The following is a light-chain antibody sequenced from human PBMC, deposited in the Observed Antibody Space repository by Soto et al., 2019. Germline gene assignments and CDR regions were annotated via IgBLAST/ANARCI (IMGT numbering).Light chain of an antibody. CDR2: DAS. CDR3: QQYNDWPRGYT. V-gene: IGKV3-15*01. Sequence: EIVMTQSPATLSVSPGERATLSCRASQSVSSNLAWYQQKPGQAPRLLFYDASTRATGIPVRFSASGSGTEFTLTISSLQSEDFAVYYCQQYNDWPRGYTFGQGTKLEIK. J-gene: IGKJ2*01. CDR1: QSVSSN.